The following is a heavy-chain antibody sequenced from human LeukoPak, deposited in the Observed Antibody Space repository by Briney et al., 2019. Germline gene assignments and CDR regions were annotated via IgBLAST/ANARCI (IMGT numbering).Heavy chain of an antibody. D-gene: IGHD3-10*01. CDR3: ARIMGRRDRGYYFDY. J-gene: IGHJ4*02. CDR2: INPSGGST. Sequence: GASVKVSCKASGYTFTSYYMHWVRQAPGQGLEWMGIINPSGGSTSYAQKFPGRVTMTRDTSTSTVYMERSSLRSEDTAVYYCARIMGRRDRGYYFDYWGQGTLVTVSS. V-gene: IGHV1-46*01. CDR1: GYTFTSYY.